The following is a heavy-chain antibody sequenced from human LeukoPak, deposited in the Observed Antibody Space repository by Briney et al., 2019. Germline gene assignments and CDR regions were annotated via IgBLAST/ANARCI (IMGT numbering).Heavy chain of an antibody. Sequence: ASVKVSCKASGYTFIGYYMHWVRQAPGQGLEWMGRINPNSGGTNYAQKFQGRVTMTRDTSISTAYMELSRLRSDDTAVYYCARARRSIQPNRDAFDIWGQGTMVTVSS. D-gene: IGHD5-18*01. CDR3: ARARRSIQPNRDAFDI. CDR1: GYTFIGYY. J-gene: IGHJ3*02. CDR2: INPNSGGT. V-gene: IGHV1-2*06.